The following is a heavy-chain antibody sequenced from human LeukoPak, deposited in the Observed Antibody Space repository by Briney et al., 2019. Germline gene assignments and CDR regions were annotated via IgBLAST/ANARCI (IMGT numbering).Heavy chain of an antibody. V-gene: IGHV1-69*13. CDR1: GGTFSSYA. J-gene: IGHJ4*02. D-gene: IGHD3-3*01. Sequence: SVKVSCKASGGTFSSYAISWVRQAPGQGLEWMGGIIPIFGTANYAQKFQGRVTITADECTSTAYMELSSLRSEDTAVYYCARELRNDFWSGYFVYWGQGTLVTVSS. CDR2: IIPIFGTA. CDR3: ARELRNDFWSGYFVY.